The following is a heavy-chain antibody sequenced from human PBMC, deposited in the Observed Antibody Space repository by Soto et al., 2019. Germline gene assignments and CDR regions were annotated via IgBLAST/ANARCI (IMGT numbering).Heavy chain of an antibody. CDR2: IYYSGST. J-gene: IGHJ6*02. Sequence: QVQLQESGPGLVKPSETLSLTCTVSGGSISSYYWSWIRQPPGKGLECTGYIYYSGSTNYNPSLKSRVTISVDTSKNPFSLKLSSVTAADTAVYYCAGARLYYYYYGMDVWGQGTTVTVSS. CDR1: GGSISSYY. D-gene: IGHD3-22*01. V-gene: IGHV4-59*01. CDR3: AGARLYYYYYGMDV.